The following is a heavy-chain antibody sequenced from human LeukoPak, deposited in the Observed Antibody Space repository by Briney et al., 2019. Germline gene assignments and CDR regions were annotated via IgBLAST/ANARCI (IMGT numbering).Heavy chain of an antibody. V-gene: IGHV3-23*01. Sequence: AGGSLRLSCAASGFTFSSYAMSWVRQAPGKGLEWVSAISGSGGSTYYADSVKGRFTISRDNSKNTLYLQMNSLRAEDTAVYYCANGNLYYYGSGNYWGQGTLVTVSS. CDR2: ISGSGGST. CDR3: ANGNLYYYGSGNY. D-gene: IGHD3-10*01. CDR1: GFTFSSYA. J-gene: IGHJ4*02.